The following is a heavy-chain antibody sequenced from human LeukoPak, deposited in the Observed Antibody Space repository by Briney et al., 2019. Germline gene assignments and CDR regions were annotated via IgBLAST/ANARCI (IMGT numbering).Heavy chain of an antibody. CDR3: ARDLGYCSGGRCYGAFDI. J-gene: IGHJ3*02. CDR1: GYTFTDYN. CDR2: ISPNSGGT. V-gene: IGHV1-2*02. Sequence: ASVKVSCKASGYTFTDYNMYWVRQAPGQGLEWMGWISPNSGGTHYAQKFQGRVTMTRDTSISTVYMELSRLISDDTAVYYCARDLGYCSGGRCYGAFDIWGQGTMVTVSS. D-gene: IGHD2-15*01.